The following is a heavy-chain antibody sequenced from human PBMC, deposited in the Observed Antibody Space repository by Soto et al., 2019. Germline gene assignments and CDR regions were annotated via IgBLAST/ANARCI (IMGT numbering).Heavy chain of an antibody. V-gene: IGHV1-69*13. D-gene: IGHD1-26*01. CDR3: ARPSKRGGATSYFDY. Sequence: SVKVSCKASGGTFSSYAISWVRQAPGQGLEWMGGIIPIFGTANYAQKFQGRVTITADESTSTAYMELSSLRSEDTAVYYCARPSKRGGATSYFDYWGQGTLVTVSS. J-gene: IGHJ4*02. CDR2: IIPIFGTA. CDR1: GGTFSSYA.